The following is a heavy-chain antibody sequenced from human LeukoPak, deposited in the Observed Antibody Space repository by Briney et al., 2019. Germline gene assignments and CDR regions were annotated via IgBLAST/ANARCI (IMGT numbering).Heavy chain of an antibody. V-gene: IGHV3-48*04. D-gene: IGHD1-1*01. J-gene: IGHJ4*02. CDR3: AREKQLELPFDY. CDR2: ISSSGSTI. Sequence: GGSLRLSCAASGFTFSSYSMNWVRQAPGKGLEWVSYISSSGSTIDYADSVKGRFTISRDNAKNSLYLQMNSLRAEDTAVYYCAREKQLELPFDYWGQGTLVTVSS. CDR1: GFTFSSYS.